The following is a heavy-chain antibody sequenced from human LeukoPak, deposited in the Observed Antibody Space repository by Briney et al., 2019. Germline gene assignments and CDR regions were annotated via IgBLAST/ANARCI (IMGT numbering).Heavy chain of an antibody. CDR1: GFTFSSYW. Sequence: GGSLRLSCAASGFTFSSYWMHWVRQAPGKGLVWVSRIRGDGSITVYADSVKGRFTISRDNAKNTLCLQMNSLRAEDTAVYYCARSDWFDPWGQGTLVSVSS. CDR2: IRGDGSIT. J-gene: IGHJ5*02. V-gene: IGHV3-74*01. CDR3: ARSDWFDP.